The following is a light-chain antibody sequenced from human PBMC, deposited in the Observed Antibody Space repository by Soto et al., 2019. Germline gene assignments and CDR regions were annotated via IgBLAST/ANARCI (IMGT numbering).Light chain of an antibody. J-gene: IGKJ1*01. CDR3: QQYNSYPWT. Sequence: DIQMTQSPSTLSASVGDRVTITCRASQSISSWLAWYQQKPGKAPKLLIYDAYSLESGVPSRFSGSGSGTEFTLTSSSLQPDDFATYYCQQYNSYPWTFGQGTKVEIK. CDR1: QSISSW. CDR2: DAY. V-gene: IGKV1-5*01.